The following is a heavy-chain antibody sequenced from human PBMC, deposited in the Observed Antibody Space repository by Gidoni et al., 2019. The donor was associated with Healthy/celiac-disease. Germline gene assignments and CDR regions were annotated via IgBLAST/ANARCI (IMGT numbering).Heavy chain of an antibody. CDR2: ISGSGSTI. D-gene: IGHD6-13*01. Sequence: EVQLVEAGGGLVQPERSLRLSCEASGFPFSSYEMNWVRQAPGKGLEWVSYISGSGSTIYYADSVKRRFTISRDNAKTSLYLQMNSLRAEDTAVYYCARDLIAAAGFPDYWGQGTLVTVSS. CDR3: ARDLIAAAGFPDY. V-gene: IGHV3-48*03. CDR1: GFPFSSYE. J-gene: IGHJ4*02.